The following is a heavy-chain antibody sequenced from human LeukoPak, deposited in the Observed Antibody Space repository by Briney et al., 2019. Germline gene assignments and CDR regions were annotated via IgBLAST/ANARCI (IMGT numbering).Heavy chain of an antibody. Sequence: PGGSLRLSCAASGFTFDDYAMHWVRQAPGKGLEWVSGISWNSGSIGYADSVKGRFTIYRDNAKNSLYLQMNSLRAEDTALYYCAKDRASGSGRLYGMDVWGQGTTVTVSS. V-gene: IGHV3-9*01. CDR2: ISWNSGSI. D-gene: IGHD1-26*01. CDR1: GFTFDDYA. J-gene: IGHJ6*02. CDR3: AKDRASGSGRLYGMDV.